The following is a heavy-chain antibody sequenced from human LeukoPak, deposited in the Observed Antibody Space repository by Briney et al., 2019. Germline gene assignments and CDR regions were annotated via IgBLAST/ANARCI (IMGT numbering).Heavy chain of an antibody. CDR1: GGSISSYY. CDR2: IYYSGST. V-gene: IGHV4-59*01. CDR3: ARANIWFGEYYFDY. Sequence: MASETLSLTCTVSGGSISSYYWSWIRQPPGKGLEWIGYIYYSGSTNYNPSLKSRVTISVDTSKNQFSLKLSSVTAADTAVYYCARANIWFGEYYFDYWGQGTLVTVSS. J-gene: IGHJ4*02. D-gene: IGHD3-10*01.